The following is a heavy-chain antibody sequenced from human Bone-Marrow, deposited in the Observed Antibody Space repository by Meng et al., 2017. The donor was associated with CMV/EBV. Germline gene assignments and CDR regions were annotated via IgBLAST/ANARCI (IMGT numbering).Heavy chain of an antibody. J-gene: IGHJ4*02. CDR3: ASQNFWSGDAH. Sequence: GSLRLSCAGYGGSFSGYHWSWIRQPPGKGLEWIGEVYHSGGTNYDPSLKRRVTISLDMSKNHLSLKLSSVTAADTGVYYCASQNFWSGDAHCGQGMLVTVSS. CDR1: GGSFSGYH. CDR2: VYHSGGT. D-gene: IGHD3-3*01. V-gene: IGHV4-34*01.